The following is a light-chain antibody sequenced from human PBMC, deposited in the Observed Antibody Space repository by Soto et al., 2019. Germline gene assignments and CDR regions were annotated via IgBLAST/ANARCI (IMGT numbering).Light chain of an antibody. J-gene: IGKJ1*01. CDR1: QNITRL. CDR2: DAS. V-gene: IGKV1-5*01. CDR3: QQHYIHWT. Sequence: DIQVTQSPSTLSASVGDRVTITCRASQNITRLLAWYQQKPGKAPQLLIYDASTLESGVPSRFSGSGSGTEFTLSISSLQPDDFATYYCQQHYIHWTFGQGTKVDLK.